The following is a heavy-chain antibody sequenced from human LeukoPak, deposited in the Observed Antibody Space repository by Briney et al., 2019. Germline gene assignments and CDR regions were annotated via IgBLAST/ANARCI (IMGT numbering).Heavy chain of an antibody. V-gene: IGHV3-48*01. CDR1: GFTFSSYS. CDR2: ISSSSSTI. J-gene: IGHJ6*03. CDR3: AKGRGWEASYMDV. Sequence: PGGSLRLSCAASGFTFSSYSMNWVRQAPGKGLEWVSYISSSSSTIYYADSVKGRFTISRDNSKNTLYLQMNSLRAEDTAVYYCAKGRGWEASYMDVWGKGTTVTISS. D-gene: IGHD1-26*01.